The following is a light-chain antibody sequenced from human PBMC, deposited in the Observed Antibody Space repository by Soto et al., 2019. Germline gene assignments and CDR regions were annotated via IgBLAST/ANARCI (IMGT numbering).Light chain of an antibody. Sequence: EIMLSQSPAVLSLSPGERATLSCRASQSVRTSLAWYQQKPGQPPRLLIYDASNRATGIPARFSGSGSGTDLTLTISGLEPEDVAVYFCQQRSNWPPLTFGGGTKVQI. CDR3: QQRSNWPPLT. V-gene: IGKV3-11*01. CDR1: QSVRTS. CDR2: DAS. J-gene: IGKJ4*01.